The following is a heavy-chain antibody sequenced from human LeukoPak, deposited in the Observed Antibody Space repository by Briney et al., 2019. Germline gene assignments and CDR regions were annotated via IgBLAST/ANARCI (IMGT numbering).Heavy chain of an antibody. V-gene: IGHV4-34*01. CDR3: ASSQPDSSGTFDY. D-gene: IGHD3-22*01. J-gene: IGHJ4*02. Sequence: PSETLSLTCALYDGSLSGYYWSWIRQPPGKGLEWIGEINHSGSTNYNPSLKSRVTISVDTSKNQFSLKLSSVTAADTAVYYCASSQPDSSGTFDYWGQGTLVTVSS. CDR1: DGSLSGYY. CDR2: INHSGST.